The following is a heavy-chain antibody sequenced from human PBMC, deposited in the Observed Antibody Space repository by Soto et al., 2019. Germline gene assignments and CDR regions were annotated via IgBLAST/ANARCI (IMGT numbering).Heavy chain of an antibody. V-gene: IGHV1-69*06. CDR2: IIPSFGTA. J-gene: IGHJ6*02. CDR3: ATETDGARNYYYYGMDV. D-gene: IGHD3-10*01. Sequence: SVKVSCKASGGTFSSYAISWVRQAPGQGLEWMGGIIPSFGTANYAQKFQGRVTITADKSTSTAYMELSSLRSEDTAVYYCATETDGARNYYYYGMDVWGQGTTVTVSS. CDR1: GGTFSSYA.